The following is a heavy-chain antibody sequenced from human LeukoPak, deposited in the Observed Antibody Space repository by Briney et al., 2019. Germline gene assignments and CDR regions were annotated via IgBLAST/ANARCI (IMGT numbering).Heavy chain of an antibody. CDR3: ARSMFLLTPFDY. CDR2: IYYSGST. D-gene: IGHD3-10*02. J-gene: IGHJ4*02. Sequence: SQTLSLTCTVSGGSISSGGYYWSWIRQHPGKGLEWIGYIYYSGSTYYNPSLKSRVTISVDTSKNQFSLKLSSVTAADTAVYYCARSMFLLTPFDYWGQGTLATVSS. CDR1: GGSISSGGYY. V-gene: IGHV4-31*03.